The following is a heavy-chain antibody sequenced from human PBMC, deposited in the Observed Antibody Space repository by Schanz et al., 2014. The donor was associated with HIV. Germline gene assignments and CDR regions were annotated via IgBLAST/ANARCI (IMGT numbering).Heavy chain of an antibody. J-gene: IGHJ6*02. CDR3: AKSRGDSWPYGMDV. V-gene: IGHV3-23*01. CDR1: GFTFSNYA. D-gene: IGHD4-17*01. CDR2: ISDTGVRT. Sequence: EVQLLESGGGLVQPGGSLRLSCEASGFTFSNYAMSWVRQAPGKGREWVSGISDTGVRTNYADSVKGRLTISRDNSEKTLYLQMNSLRAEDTAVYYCAKSRGDSWPYGMDVWGQGTTVTVSS.